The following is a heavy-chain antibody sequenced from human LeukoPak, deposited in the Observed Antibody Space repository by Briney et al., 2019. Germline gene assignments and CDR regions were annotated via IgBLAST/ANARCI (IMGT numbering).Heavy chain of an antibody. D-gene: IGHD3-22*01. CDR3: ARTGGYYYACAFDI. CDR2: IYYSGST. V-gene: IGHV4-59*01. Sequence: SETLSLTCTVSGGSISSYYWSWIRQPPGKGLEWIGYIYYSGSTNYNPSLKSRVTISVDTSKNQFSLKLSSVTAADTAVYYCARTGGYYYACAFDIWGQGTMVTVSS. J-gene: IGHJ3*02. CDR1: GGSISSYY.